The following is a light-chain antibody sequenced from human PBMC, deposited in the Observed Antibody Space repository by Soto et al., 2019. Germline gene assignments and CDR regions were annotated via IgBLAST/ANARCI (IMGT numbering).Light chain of an antibody. CDR2: DVT. J-gene: IGLJ1*01. V-gene: IGLV2-11*01. CDR1: SSDVGGYNY. Sequence: QSVLTQPRSVSGSPGQTVTISCTGTSSDVGGYNYVSWYQHHPGKAPKLMIYDVTKRPSGVRDRFSASKSGNTASLTISGLQAADEADYFCKSYVGSNTYVFGSGTKVTVL. CDR3: KSYVGSNTYV.